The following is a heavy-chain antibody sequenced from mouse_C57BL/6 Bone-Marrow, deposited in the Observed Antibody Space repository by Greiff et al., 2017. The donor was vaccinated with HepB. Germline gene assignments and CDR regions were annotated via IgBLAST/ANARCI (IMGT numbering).Heavy chain of an antibody. V-gene: IGHV1-18*01. CDR1: GYTFTDYN. CDR2: INPNNGGT. Sequence: VHVKQSGPELVKPGASVKIPCKASGYTFTDYNMDWVKQSHGKSLEWIGDINPNNGGTIYNQKFKGKATLTVDKSSSTAYMELRSLTSEDSAVYYGARGAMDYWGQGTSVTVSS. J-gene: IGHJ4*01. CDR3: ARGAMDY.